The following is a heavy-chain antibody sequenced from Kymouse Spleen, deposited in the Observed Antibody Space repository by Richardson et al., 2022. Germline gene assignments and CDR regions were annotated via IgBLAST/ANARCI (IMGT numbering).Heavy chain of an antibody. V-gene: IGHV3-33*01. D-gene: IGHD3-10*01. J-gene: IGHJ3*02. CDR1: GFTFSSYG. Sequence: QVQLVESGGGVVQPGRSLRLSCAASGFTFSSYGMHWVRQAPGKGLEWVAVIWYDGSNKYYADSVKGRFTISRDNSKNTLYLQMNSLRAEDTAVYYCARDGAITMVRGAFDAFDIWGQGTMVTVSS. CDR2: IWYDGSNK. CDR3: ARDGAITMVRGAFDAFDI.